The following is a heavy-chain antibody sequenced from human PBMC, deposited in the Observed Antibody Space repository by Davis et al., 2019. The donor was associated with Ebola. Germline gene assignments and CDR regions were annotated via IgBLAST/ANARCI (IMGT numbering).Heavy chain of an antibody. Sequence: MPSETLSLTCTVSGDSISSYYWSWIRQPPGKGLEWIGYIYYSGSTNYNPSLKSRVTISVDTSKNQFSLKLSSVTAADTAVYYCARDHLFRFDPWGQGTLVTVSS. V-gene: IGHV4-59*12. CDR3: ARDHLFRFDP. CDR1: GDSISSYY. CDR2: IYYSGST. J-gene: IGHJ5*02. D-gene: IGHD3-10*02.